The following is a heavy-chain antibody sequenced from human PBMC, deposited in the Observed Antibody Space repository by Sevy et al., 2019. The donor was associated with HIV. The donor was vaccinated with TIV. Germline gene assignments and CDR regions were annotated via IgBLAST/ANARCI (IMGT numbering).Heavy chain of an antibody. CDR2: IKEDGSEK. CDR3: ARDAGYCSSTSRYRGDYFDY. V-gene: IGHV3-7*01. J-gene: IGHJ4*02. Sequence: GGCLRLSCAASGFTFSGNWMSWVRQAPGKGLEWVADIKEDGSEKYYVDAVKGRFTISRDNAKKSLYLQMNNLRAEDTAVYYCARDAGYCSSTSRYRGDYFDYWGQGTLVTVSS. D-gene: IGHD2-2*02. CDR1: GFTFSGNW.